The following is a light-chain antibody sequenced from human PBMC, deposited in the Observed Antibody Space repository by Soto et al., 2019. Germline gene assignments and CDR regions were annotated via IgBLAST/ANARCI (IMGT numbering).Light chain of an antibody. J-gene: IGKJ5*01. V-gene: IGKV1-33*01. CDR2: DVS. CDR3: QQYENFPIT. CDR1: QDISIY. Sequence: MQMTQSPSSVSASVVYRVRITCQASQDISIYLNWYQHKPGKAPELLIYDVSNLETGVPSRFSGSGSGTDFTFTISSLQPEDIGTYYCQQYENFPITFGQGTRLEIK.